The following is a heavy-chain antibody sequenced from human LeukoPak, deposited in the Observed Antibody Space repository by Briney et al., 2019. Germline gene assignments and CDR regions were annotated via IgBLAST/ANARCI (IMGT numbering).Heavy chain of an antibody. CDR3: ARHRITIFGVVILFDY. D-gene: IGHD3-3*01. V-gene: IGHV4-39*01. Sequence: SETLSLTCTVSGGSISSSSYYWGRIRQPPGKGLEWIGSIYYSGSTYYNPSLKSRVTISVDTSKNQFSLKLSSVTAADTAVYYCARHRITIFGVVILFDYWGQGTLVTVSS. J-gene: IGHJ4*02. CDR2: IYYSGST. CDR1: GGSISSSSYY.